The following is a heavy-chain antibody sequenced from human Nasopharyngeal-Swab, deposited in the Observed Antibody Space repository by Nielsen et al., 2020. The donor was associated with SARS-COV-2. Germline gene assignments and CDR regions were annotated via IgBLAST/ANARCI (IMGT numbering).Heavy chain of an antibody. CDR3: ARDDGDSSGYYPGGMDV. CDR1: GFTFSNYC. D-gene: IGHD3-22*01. CDR2: ISSSSSYI. V-gene: IGHV3-21*01. Sequence: GGSLRLSCAAPGFTFSNYCMNWVRQAPGKGLEWVSSISSSSSYIYYADSVKGRFTISRDNAKNSLYLQMNSLRAEDTAVYYCARDDGDSSGYYPGGMDVWGQGTTVTVSS. J-gene: IGHJ6*02.